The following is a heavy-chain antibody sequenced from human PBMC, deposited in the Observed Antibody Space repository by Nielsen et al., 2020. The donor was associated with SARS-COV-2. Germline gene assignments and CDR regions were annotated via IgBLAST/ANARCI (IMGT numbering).Heavy chain of an antibody. Sequence: SETLSLTCTVSGGSLSSRNYYWGWIRQPPGKGLEWIGTIYYSGSVSYNPSLRSGVTISVDTSKKHFSLKLTSVTAADTAVYFCARGDIAVVPAAMFRGDDAFDIWGQGTMVRVSS. D-gene: IGHD2-2*01. CDR3: ARGDIAVVPAAMFRGDDAFDI. J-gene: IGHJ3*02. CDR1: GGSLSSRNYY. V-gene: IGHV4-39*02. CDR2: IYYSGSV.